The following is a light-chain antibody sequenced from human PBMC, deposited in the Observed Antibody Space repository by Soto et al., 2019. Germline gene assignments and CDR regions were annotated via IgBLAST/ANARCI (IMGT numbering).Light chain of an antibody. CDR2: AAS. CDR3: QQSYSTPLVT. Sequence: DIQMTQSPSSLSASVGDRVTITCRASQSISNYLNWYKQKPGKVPKLLIYAASSLQSGVPSRFSGSGYGTDFTLTISSLQPEDFASYYCQQSYSTPLVTFGQGTRLEIK. J-gene: IGKJ5*01. V-gene: IGKV1-39*01. CDR1: QSISNY.